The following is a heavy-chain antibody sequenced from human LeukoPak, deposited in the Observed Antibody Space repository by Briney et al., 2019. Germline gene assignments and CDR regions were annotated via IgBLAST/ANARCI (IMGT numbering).Heavy chain of an antibody. D-gene: IGHD3-3*01. V-gene: IGHV3-15*01. CDR2: LKSNPDGGTA. CDR1: GFTFSNYA. CDR3: TTLAHDVHY. Sequence: GGSLRLSCAASGFTFSNYAMSWVRQAPGKGLEWVGRLKSNPDGGTADYAAPVKGRFTISRDDSRNTLYLQVNNLKLEDTAVYYCTTLAHDVHYWGQGTLVTVSS. J-gene: IGHJ4*02.